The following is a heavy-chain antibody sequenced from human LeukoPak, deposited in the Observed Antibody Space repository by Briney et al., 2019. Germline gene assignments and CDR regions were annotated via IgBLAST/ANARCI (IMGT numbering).Heavy chain of an antibody. J-gene: IGHJ6*02. CDR3: ASGGGGLVINVYGMDV. V-gene: IGHV4-61*01. CDR1: GGSVSSGSYY. D-gene: IGHD2-21*01. CDR2: IYYSGST. Sequence: PSETLSLTCTVSGGSVSSGSYYWSWIRQPPGKGLEWIGYIYYSGSTNYNPSLKSRVIISRDTSKNQFSLRLSSVTAADTAVYYCASGGGGLVINVYGMDVWGQGTTVTVFS.